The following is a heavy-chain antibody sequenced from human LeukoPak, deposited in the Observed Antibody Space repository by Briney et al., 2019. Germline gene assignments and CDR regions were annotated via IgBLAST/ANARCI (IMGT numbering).Heavy chain of an antibody. CDR2: IYYSGST. CDR1: GDSISSSSSY. J-gene: IGHJ3*02. Sequence: SETLSLTCSVSGDSISSSSSYWGWIRQPPGKGLEWIGNIYYSGSTHYNPSLKSRVTISVDTSKNQFSLKLTSVTAADTAVYYCATHGYSSSWYSAFDIWGQGTMVTVSS. D-gene: IGHD6-13*01. V-gene: IGHV4-39*01. CDR3: ATHGYSSSWYSAFDI.